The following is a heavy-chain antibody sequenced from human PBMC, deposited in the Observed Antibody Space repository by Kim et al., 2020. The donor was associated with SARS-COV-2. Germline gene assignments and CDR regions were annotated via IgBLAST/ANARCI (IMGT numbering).Heavy chain of an antibody. J-gene: IGHJ6*02. CDR3: ARVNYYGSGRRGMDV. V-gene: IGHV3-30*07. D-gene: IGHD3-10*01. Sequence: DSVKVRFTISRDNSKNTLYLQMNSLRAEDTAVYYCARVNYYGSGRRGMDVWGQGTTVTVSS.